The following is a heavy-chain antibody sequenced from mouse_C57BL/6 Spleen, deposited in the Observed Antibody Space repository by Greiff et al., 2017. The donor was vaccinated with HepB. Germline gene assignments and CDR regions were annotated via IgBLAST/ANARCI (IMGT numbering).Heavy chain of an antibody. CDR2: IDPSDSYT. CDR1: GYTFTSYW. D-gene: IGHD1-1*01. J-gene: IGHJ4*01. CDR3: ARSAVVDAMDY. V-gene: IGHV1-50*01. Sequence: QVQLQQPGAELVKPGASVKLSCKASGYTFTSYWMQWVKQRPGQGLEWIGEIDPSDSYTNYNQKLKGKATLTVDTSSSPAYMQLSSLTSEDSAVYYCARSAVVDAMDYWGQGTSVTVSS.